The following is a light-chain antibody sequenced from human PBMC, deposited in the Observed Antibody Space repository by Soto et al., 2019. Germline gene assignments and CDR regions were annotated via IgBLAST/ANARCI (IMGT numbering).Light chain of an antibody. Sequence: DIQLTQSPSLLSASVGDRVTITCRASQSISSYLNWYQQKPGKAPKLLIYAASSLQSGVPSGFSGSGSGTDFTLTISSLQPEDFATYYCQQSYSTLFTFGPGTKVDI. V-gene: IGKV1-39*01. J-gene: IGKJ3*01. CDR1: QSISSY. CDR2: AAS. CDR3: QQSYSTLFT.